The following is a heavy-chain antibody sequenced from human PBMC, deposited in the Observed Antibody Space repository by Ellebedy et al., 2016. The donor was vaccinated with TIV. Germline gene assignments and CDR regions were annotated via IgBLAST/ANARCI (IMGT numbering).Heavy chain of an antibody. CDR3: SRGGPGGDNWFFGL. J-gene: IGHJ2*01. CDR1: GFSLTGSD. V-gene: IGHV3-13*01. Sequence: GESLKISCAASGFSLTGSDLHWVRRPAGKGLEWVSASGSAGDTYNPDSVRGRFTISRDSAKTSFYFQMNSLTAGDTAVYYCSRGGPGGDNWFFGLWGRGTRVTVSS. D-gene: IGHD3-10*01. CDR2: SGSAGDT.